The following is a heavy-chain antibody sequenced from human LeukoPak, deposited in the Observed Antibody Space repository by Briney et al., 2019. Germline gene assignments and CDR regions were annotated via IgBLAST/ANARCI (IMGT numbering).Heavy chain of an antibody. CDR2: INPSVGST. V-gene: IGHV1-46*01. J-gene: IGHJ3*02. Sequence: AASVKVSCKAFGYGFTSYYIHWVRQAPGQGLEWMGIINPSVGSTSYAQKFQGRVTMTRDTSTSTVYMELSSLRSEDTAVYYCARATRIAAAGYNDAFDIWGQGTMVTVSS. CDR1: GYGFTSYY. CDR3: ARATRIAAAGYNDAFDI. D-gene: IGHD6-13*01.